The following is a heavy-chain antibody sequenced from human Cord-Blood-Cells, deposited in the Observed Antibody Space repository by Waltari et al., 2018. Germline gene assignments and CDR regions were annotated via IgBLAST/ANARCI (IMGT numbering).Heavy chain of an antibody. CDR2: IYYSGST. J-gene: IGHJ6*02. V-gene: IGHV4-39*01. D-gene: IGHD4-17*01. CDR1: GGAISTPRYS. Sequence: PPLHDSHPGLLHPPETRSLTRTVPGGAISTPRYSLGSIRQPPGKGLEWIGSIYYSGSTYYNPSLKSRVTISVDTSKNQFSLKLSSVTAADTAVYYCARAYGDYYYYYYGMDVWGQGTTVTVSS. CDR3: ARAYGDYYYYYYGMDV.